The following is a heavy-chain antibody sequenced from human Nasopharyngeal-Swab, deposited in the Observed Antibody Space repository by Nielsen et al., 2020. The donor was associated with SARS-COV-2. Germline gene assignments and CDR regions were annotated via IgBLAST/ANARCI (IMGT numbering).Heavy chain of an antibody. V-gene: IGHV3-15*01. CDR3: TAYTTSGWS. D-gene: IGHD6-19*01. CDR2: IKSKTDGGTT. J-gene: IGHJ5*02. Sequence: WIRQPPGEGLEWVGRIKSKTDGGTTDDAAPVKGRFIISRDDSQDTLYLQMNSLRTDDTALYYCTAYTTSGWSWGQGTLVTVSS.